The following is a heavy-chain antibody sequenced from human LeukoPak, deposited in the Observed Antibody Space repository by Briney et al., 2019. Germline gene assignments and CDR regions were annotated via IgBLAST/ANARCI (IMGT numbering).Heavy chain of an antibody. CDR2: IYYSGST. J-gene: IGHJ4*02. D-gene: IGHD1-7*01. V-gene: IGHV4-59*01. CDR3: ARDPMNYAAPV. CDR1: GGSISSYY. Sequence: PSETLSLTCTVSGGSISSYYWSWIRQPPGKGLEWIGYIYYSGSTNYNPSLKSRVTISVDTSKNQFSLKLSSVTAADTAVYYCARDPMNYAAPVWGQGTLVTVSS.